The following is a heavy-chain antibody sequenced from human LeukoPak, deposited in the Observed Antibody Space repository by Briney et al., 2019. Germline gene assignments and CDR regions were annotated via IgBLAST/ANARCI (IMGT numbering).Heavy chain of an antibody. CDR2: IYHSGST. D-gene: IGHD5-12*01. CDR3: ARDGYSGSDAL. V-gene: IGHV4-59*01. Sequence: SETLSLTCTVSGGSISSYYRSWIRHPPGKGLEWIGYIYHSGSTKYNPSLKSRVTISVDTSQNQFSLKLSSVTAADTAVYYCARDGYSGSDALWGQGTLVTVSS. J-gene: IGHJ4*02. CDR1: GGSISSYY.